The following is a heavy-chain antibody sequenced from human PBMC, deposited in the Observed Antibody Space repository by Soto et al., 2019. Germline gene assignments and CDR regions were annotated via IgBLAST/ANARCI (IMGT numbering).Heavy chain of an antibody. V-gene: IGHV4-59*01. CDR1: GGSISSYY. CDR2: IYYSGST. CDR3: ARGSQGFWSGYRDDAFDI. D-gene: IGHD3-3*01. Sequence: SETLSLTCTVSGGSISSYYWSWIRQPPGKGLEWIGYIYYSGSTNYNPSLKSRVTVSVDTSKNQFSLKLSSVTAADTAVYYCARGSQGFWSGYRDDAFDIWGQGTMVTVSS. J-gene: IGHJ3*02.